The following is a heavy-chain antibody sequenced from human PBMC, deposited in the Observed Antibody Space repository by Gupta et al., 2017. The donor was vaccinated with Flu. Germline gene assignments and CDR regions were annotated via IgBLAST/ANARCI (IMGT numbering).Heavy chain of an antibody. CDR2: MAHSGRT. D-gene: IGHD6-25*01. V-gene: IGHV4-39*01. CDR3: TRDTGGYAADY. Sequence: IGRAPGKGLEWIGSMAHSGRTYYNRALKNEVTTSGDTSNNQFSLRLRTMTAADTAVDYETRDTGGYAADYWGQGTLVTVSS. J-gene: IGHJ4*02.